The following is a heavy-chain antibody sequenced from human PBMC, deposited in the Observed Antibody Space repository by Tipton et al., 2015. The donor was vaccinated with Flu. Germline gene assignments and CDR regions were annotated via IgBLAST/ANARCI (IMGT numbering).Heavy chain of an antibody. CDR3: ARRDYSNYVSVPKNWFDS. CDR2: IYYSGST. J-gene: IGHJ5*01. CDR1: GGSISSGGAY. D-gene: IGHD4-11*01. Sequence: GLVKPSQTLSLTCNVSGGSISSGGAYWSWIRQHPGKGLEWIGGIYYSGSTYKNPSLTSRVSISVDTSKNQFSLNLKSVTAADTAVYYCARRDYSNYVSVPKNWFDSWGQGILVTVSS. V-gene: IGHV4-31*03.